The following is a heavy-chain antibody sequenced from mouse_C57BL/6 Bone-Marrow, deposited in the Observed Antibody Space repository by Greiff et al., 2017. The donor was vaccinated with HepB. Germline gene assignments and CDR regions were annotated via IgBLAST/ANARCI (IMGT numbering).Heavy chain of an antibody. D-gene: IGHD1-1*01. CDR1: GFSLSTFGMG. CDR2: IWWDDDK. J-gene: IGHJ2*01. V-gene: IGHV8-8*01. CDR3: ARILSYYYGSSYRYFDY. Sequence: QVTLKECGPGILQPSQTLSLTCSFSGFSLSTFGMGVGWIRQPSGKGLEWLAHIWWDDDKYYNPALKSRLTISKDTSKNQVFLKIANVDTADTATYYCARILSYYYGSSYRYFDYWGQGTTLTVSS.